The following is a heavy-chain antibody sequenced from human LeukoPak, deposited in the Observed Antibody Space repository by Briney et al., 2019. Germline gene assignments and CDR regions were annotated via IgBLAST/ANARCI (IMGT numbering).Heavy chain of an antibody. D-gene: IGHD3-10*01. CDR1: GYTFTSYG. J-gene: IGHJ5*02. CDR2: ISAYNGNT. V-gene: IGHV1-18*01. Sequence: ASVKVSCKASGYTFTSYGISWVRQAPGQGLEWMGWISAYNGNTNYAQKLQGRVAMTTDTSTSTAYMELRSLRSDDTAVYYCARAGVTMVRGVINGPWGQGTLVTVSS. CDR3: ARAGVTMVRGVINGP.